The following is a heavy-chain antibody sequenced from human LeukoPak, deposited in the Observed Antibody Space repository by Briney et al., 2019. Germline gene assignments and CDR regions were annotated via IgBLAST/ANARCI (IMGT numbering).Heavy chain of an antibody. V-gene: IGHV3-66*01. J-gene: IGHJ3*02. D-gene: IGHD1-26*01. CDR2: SYSGGSA. CDR1: GFSVSSNH. Sequence: GGSLRLSCAASGFSVSSNHMSCVRQAPGKGLEWVSVSYSGGSAYYSDSVKGRFTISRDRSKNTVYLQMNSLRVEDTAVYYCARDSPVGASSFDIWGQGTMVSVSS. CDR3: ARDSPVGASSFDI.